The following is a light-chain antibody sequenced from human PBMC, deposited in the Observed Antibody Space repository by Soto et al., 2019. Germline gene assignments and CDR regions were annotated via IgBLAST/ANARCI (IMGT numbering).Light chain of an antibody. J-gene: IGKJ3*01. CDR2: AAS. V-gene: IGKV1-39*01. CDR1: QTISSS. CDR3: QQSYNLPRP. Sequence: DIQMTQSPSSLSASVGDRVTINCRASQTISSSLNWYQQKPGKAPKLLIYAASALQSGVPPRFSGSGSGTEFTLSIRSLQTVDFATYYCQQSYNLPRPFGPGPKVDIK.